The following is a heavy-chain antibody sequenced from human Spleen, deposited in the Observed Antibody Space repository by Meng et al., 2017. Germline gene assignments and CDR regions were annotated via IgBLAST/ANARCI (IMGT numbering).Heavy chain of an antibody. CDR1: GGSFSAYY. Sequence: VHLQPLGAALLKTTETLSRTFLFSGGSFSAYYWVWTRQPPGKGLEWIGEINHSGSTNYNPSLESRATISVDTSQNNLSLKLSSVTAADSAVYYCARGPTTMAHDFDYWGQGTLVTVSS. D-gene: IGHD4-11*01. CDR3: ARGPTTMAHDFDY. V-gene: IGHV4-34*02. CDR2: INHSGST. J-gene: IGHJ4*02.